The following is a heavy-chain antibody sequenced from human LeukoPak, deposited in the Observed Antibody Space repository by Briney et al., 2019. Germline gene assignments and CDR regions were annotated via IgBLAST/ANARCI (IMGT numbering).Heavy chain of an antibody. J-gene: IGHJ6*02. CDR2: ISAYNGNT. V-gene: IGHV1-18*01. Sequence: GASVKVSCKAPGYTFTSYGISWVRQAPGQGLEWMGWISAYNGNTNYAQKLQGRVTMTTDTSTSTAYMELRSLRSDDTAVYYCARQKVYCSSTSCRPYYYYGMDVWGQGTTVTVSS. CDR3: ARQKVYCSSTSCRPYYYYGMDV. D-gene: IGHD2-2*01. CDR1: GYTFTSYG.